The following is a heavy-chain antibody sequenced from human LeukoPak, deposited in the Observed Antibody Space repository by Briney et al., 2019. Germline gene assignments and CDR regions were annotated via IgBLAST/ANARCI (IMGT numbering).Heavy chain of an antibody. CDR1: GFTFSSYA. J-gene: IGHJ4*02. D-gene: IGHD5-18*01. V-gene: IGHV3-30-3*01. CDR2: ISYDGSNK. Sequence: GSLRLSCAASGFTFSSYAMHGVRQAPGKGLEWVAVISYDGSNKYYADSVKGRFTISRDNSKNTLYLQMNSLRAEDTAVYYCARGSYGFGYWGQGTLVTVSS. CDR3: ARGSYGFGY.